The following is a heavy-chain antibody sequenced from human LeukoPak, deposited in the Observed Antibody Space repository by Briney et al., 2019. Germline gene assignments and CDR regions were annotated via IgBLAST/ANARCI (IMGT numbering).Heavy chain of an antibody. CDR2: IYPGDSDP. CDR1: GYXFTTYW. V-gene: IGHV5-51*01. D-gene: IGHD6-13*01. CDR3: VRHGLGSSWFGFDY. Sequence: GESLKISCKGSGYXFTTYWICWVRQMPGKGLEWMGIIYPGDSDPRYSPSFQGQVTISADKSISTAYLQWSSLKASDSAMYYCVRHGLGSSWFGFDYWGQGTLVTVSS. J-gene: IGHJ4*02.